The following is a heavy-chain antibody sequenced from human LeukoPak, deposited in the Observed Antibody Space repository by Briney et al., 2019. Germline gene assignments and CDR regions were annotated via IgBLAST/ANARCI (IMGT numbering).Heavy chain of an antibody. V-gene: IGHV1-69*13. CDR3: ARSGRTEGYCSGGSCKFDP. CDR1: GGTFSSYA. CDR2: IIPIFGTA. Sequence: SVKVSCKASGGTFSSYAISWVRQAPGQGLEWMGGIIPIFGTANYAQKFQGRVTITADESTSTAYMELSSLRSEDTAVYYCARSGRTEGYCSGGSCKFDPWGQGTLVTVSS. J-gene: IGHJ5*02. D-gene: IGHD2-15*01.